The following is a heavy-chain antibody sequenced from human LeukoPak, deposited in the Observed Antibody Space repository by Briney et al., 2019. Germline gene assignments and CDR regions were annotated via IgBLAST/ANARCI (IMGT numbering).Heavy chain of an antibody. CDR1: GGSISSYY. D-gene: IGHD5-24*01. CDR3: TRGGRDGYTLYPFDY. CDR2: ILNGGST. J-gene: IGHJ4*02. V-gene: IGHV4-4*07. Sequence: KPSETLSLTCTVSGGSISSYYWTWIRQPAGKGLEWIGRILNGGSTNYNPSLKSRLTMSVDTSKNQFSLKLNSVTAADTAVYYCTRGGRDGYTLYPFDYWGQGTLVTVSS.